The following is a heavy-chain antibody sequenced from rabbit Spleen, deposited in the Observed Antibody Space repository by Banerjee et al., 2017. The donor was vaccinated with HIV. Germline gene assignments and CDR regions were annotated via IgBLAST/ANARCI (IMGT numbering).Heavy chain of an antibody. CDR1: GFSFSSSYY. D-gene: IGHD4-1*01. V-gene: IGHV1S45*01. CDR3: VREVAAKFNL. CDR2: IYGGSGGTT. J-gene: IGHJ4*01. Sequence: QEQLEESGGGLVKPEGSLTLTCTASGFSFSSSYYMCWVRQAPGKGLEWIGCIYGGSGGTTYYASWAKGRFTISKASSTTVTLQMTSLTAADTATYFCVREVAAKFNLWGPGTLVTVS.